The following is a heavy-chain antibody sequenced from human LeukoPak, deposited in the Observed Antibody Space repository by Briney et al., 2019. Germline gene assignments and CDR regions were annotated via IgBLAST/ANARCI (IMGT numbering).Heavy chain of an antibody. J-gene: IGHJ4*02. CDR1: GFTFSNSW. Sequence: GGSLTLSCAASGFTFSNSWMTWVRHAQGKGLEWVASIKHDGSEIHYVDSVKGRFTISRDNTKNPLYLQMNSLTAEDTAVYYCARDPPRRFDSWGQGILVTVSS. V-gene: IGHV3-7*01. CDR2: IKHDGSEI. CDR3: ARDPPRRFDS.